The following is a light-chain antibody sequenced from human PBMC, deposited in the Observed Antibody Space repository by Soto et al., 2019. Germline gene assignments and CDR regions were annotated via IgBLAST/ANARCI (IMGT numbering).Light chain of an antibody. CDR1: SSNIGAGYD. Sequence: QSVPTQPPSVSGAPGQRVTISCTGSSSNIGAGYDVHWYQQVPGTAPKLLISDNNNRPSGVPDRFSGSKSGTSASLAITGLQAEDEADYHCQSYDSSLSGSVFGGGTQLTVL. CDR3: QSYDSSLSGSV. J-gene: IGLJ2*01. V-gene: IGLV1-40*01. CDR2: DNN.